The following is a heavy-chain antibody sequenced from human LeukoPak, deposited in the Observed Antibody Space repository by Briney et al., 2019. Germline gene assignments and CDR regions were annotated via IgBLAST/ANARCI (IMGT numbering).Heavy chain of an antibody. J-gene: IGHJ4*02. Sequence: SETLSLTCTVSGGSISSYYWNWIRQPPGKGLEWIGYIYYSGSTNYNPSLKSRVTISVDTSKNQFSLKLSSVTAADTAVYYCARGNYDFWSGSMGNNFDYWGQGTLVTVSS. CDR2: IYYSGST. CDR1: GGSISSYY. V-gene: IGHV4-59*08. D-gene: IGHD3-3*01. CDR3: ARGNYDFWSGSMGNNFDY.